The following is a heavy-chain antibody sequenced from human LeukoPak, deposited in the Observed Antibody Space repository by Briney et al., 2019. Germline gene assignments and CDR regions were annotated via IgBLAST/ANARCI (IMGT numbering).Heavy chain of an antibody. J-gene: IGHJ6*03. CDR2: IIPIFGTA. CDR1: GYTFTSYG. Sequence: ASVKVSCKASGYTFTSYGISWVRQAPGQGLEWMGGIIPIFGTANYAQKFQGRVTITADKSTSTAYMELSSLRAEDTAVYYCARGTQRYSNPLDYYYYMDVWGKGTTVTVSS. CDR3: ARGTQRYSNPLDYYYYMDV. D-gene: IGHD4-11*01. V-gene: IGHV1-69*06.